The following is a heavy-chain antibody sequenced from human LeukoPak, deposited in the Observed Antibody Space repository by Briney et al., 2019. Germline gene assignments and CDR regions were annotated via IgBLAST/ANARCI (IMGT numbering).Heavy chain of an antibody. CDR1: GGSISSYY. CDR3: ARELSWFGELEVNFDY. Sequence: SETLSLTCTVSGGSISSYYWSWIRQPAGKGLEWIGRIYTSGSTDYNPSLKSRVTMSVDTSKNQFSLKLSSVTAADTAVYYCARELSWFGELEVNFDYWGQGTLVTVSS. J-gene: IGHJ4*02. CDR2: IYTSGST. D-gene: IGHD3-10*01. V-gene: IGHV4-4*07.